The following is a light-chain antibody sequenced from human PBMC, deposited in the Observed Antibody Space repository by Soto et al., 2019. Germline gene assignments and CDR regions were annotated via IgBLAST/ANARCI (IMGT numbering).Light chain of an antibody. CDR1: QNINSRY. CDR2: GAS. CDR3: QQFGSSPGFT. J-gene: IGKJ3*01. V-gene: IGKV3-20*01. Sequence: EIVLTQSPGTLSLSPGERATLSCSASQNINSRYLAWYQQKPGQAPRLLIYGASSSATGIPDRFSGSGSGTDFTLTISRLEPEDFAVYYCQQFGSSPGFTCGPGTKVDIK.